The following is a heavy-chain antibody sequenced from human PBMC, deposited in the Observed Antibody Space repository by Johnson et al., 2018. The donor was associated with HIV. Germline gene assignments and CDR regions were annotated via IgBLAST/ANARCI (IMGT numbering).Heavy chain of an antibody. V-gene: IGHV3-30*02. D-gene: IGHD2-21*01. Sequence: QVQLVESGGGVVQPGGSLRLSCAVSGFTFSSYGMHWVRQAPGKGLEWVAFIRYDGSNKYYADSVKGRFTISRDNSKNTLYLQVNSLRGEDTAVYHCAKEGYSASFDIWGQGTMVTVSS. J-gene: IGHJ3*02. CDR2: IRYDGSNK. CDR1: GFTFSSYG. CDR3: AKEGYSASFDI.